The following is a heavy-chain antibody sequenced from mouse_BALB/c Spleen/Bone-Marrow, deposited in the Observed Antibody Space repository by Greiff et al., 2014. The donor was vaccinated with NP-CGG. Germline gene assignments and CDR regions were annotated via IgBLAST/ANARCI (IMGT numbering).Heavy chain of an antibody. D-gene: IGHD3-1*01. CDR1: GFSLSSYG. V-gene: IGHV2-2*02. Sequence: VMLVESGPGLVQPSQSLSITCTVSGFSLSSYGVHWVRQSPGKGLEWLGVIWSGGSTDYNAAFISRLTISEDNSKSQVFFKMTSLQANDTAIYYCARNHRGYYFDYWGQGTTLTGSA. CDR2: IWSGGST. CDR3: ARNHRGYYFDY. J-gene: IGHJ2*01.